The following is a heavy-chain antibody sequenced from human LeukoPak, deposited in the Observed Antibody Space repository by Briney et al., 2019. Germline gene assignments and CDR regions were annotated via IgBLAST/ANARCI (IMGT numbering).Heavy chain of an antibody. CDR2: IRSKAYGGTT. V-gene: IGHV3-49*03. J-gene: IGHJ4*02. Sequence: GRSLRLSRTASGFTFGDYAMSWFRQAPGKGLEWVGFIRSKAYGGTTEYAASVKGRFTISRDDSKSIAYLQMNSLKTEDTAVYYCTRDRGLWSGEELDYWSQGTLVTVSS. D-gene: IGHD3-16*01. CDR3: TRDRGLWSGEELDY. CDR1: GFTFGDYA.